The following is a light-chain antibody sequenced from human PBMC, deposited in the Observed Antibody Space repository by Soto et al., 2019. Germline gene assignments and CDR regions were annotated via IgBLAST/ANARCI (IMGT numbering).Light chain of an antibody. CDR2: FAS. Sequence: DIQMTQSPSSLSASVEDTVTITCRASQGVSAYLLWYQQTQGRAPKLLIYFASNLVSGVPSRFSGRRSGTSLTCTFSSLQPEDFATYYCQQSYRTPHTFGQGTKLQIK. V-gene: IGKV1-39*01. J-gene: IGKJ2*01. CDR3: QQSYRTPHT. CDR1: QGVSAY.